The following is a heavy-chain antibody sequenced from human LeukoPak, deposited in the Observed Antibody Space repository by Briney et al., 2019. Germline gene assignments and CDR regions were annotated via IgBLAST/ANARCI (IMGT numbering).Heavy chain of an antibody. V-gene: IGHV4-34*01. CDR3: ARGLKEQLVPRDWFDP. Sequence: KSSETLSLTCAVYGGSFSGYYWSWIRQPPGKGLEWIGEINHSGNTNYNPSLKSRVTIPVDTSKKQFSLKLSSVTAADTAVYYCARGLKEQLVPRDWFDPWGQGTLVTVSS. D-gene: IGHD6-13*01. CDR1: GGSFSGYY. J-gene: IGHJ5*02. CDR2: INHSGNT.